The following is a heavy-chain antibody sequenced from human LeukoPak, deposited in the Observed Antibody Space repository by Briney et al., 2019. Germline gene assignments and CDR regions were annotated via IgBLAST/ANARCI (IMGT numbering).Heavy chain of an antibody. D-gene: IGHD3-22*01. CDR2: IYYSGST. CDR1: GGSISSSSYY. V-gene: IGHV4-39*01. J-gene: IGHJ4*02. CDR3: ARTTYYYDSSGYRGDY. Sequence: SETLSLTCTVSGGSISSSSYYWGWIRQPPGKGLEWIGRIYYSGSTYYNSSLKRRVTISVDTSKNQFSLKLSSVTAADTAVYYCARTTYYYDSSGYRGDYWGQGTLVTVSS.